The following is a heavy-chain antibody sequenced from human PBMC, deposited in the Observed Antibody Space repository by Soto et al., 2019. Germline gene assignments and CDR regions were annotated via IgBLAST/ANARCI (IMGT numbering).Heavy chain of an antibody. J-gene: IGHJ6*03. CDR1: GFTFSGSA. CDR3: TRHVQGDIAAHSYYYYYMDV. Sequence: GGSLRLSCAASGFTFSGSAMHWVRQASGKGLEWVGRIRSKANSYATAYAASVKGRFTISRDDSKNTAYLQMNSLKTEDTAVYYCTRHVQGDIAAHSYYYYYMDVWGKGTTVTVSS. CDR2: IRSKANSYAT. V-gene: IGHV3-73*01. D-gene: IGHD6-6*01.